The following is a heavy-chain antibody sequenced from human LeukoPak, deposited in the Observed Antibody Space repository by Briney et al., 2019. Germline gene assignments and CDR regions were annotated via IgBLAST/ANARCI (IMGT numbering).Heavy chain of an antibody. V-gene: IGHV4-30-2*01. CDR3: AGEGEYGDSYS. J-gene: IGHJ5*02. Sequence: SETLSLTCAFSGNSISYESYYWNWIRQAPGKGPEWIGNIYRGRTRLNPSLTSRVAISVDMSKSQVSLSLTSVTAADTAIYYCAGEGEYGDSYSWGQGALVIVSA. CDR2: IYRGRT. CDR1: GNSISYESYY. D-gene: IGHD2-21*01.